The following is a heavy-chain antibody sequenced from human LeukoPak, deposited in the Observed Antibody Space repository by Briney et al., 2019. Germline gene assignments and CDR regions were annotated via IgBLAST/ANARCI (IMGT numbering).Heavy chain of an antibody. CDR3: ARDGYYDSSGYDAFDI. D-gene: IGHD3-22*01. Sequence: PGGSLRLSCVASGFSFSTYFMHWVRQTPGKGLVWVSRINSDGSSTNYADSVKGRFTISRDNAKNTLYLQVSSLRAEDTALYYCARDGYYDSSGYDAFDIWGQGTMVTVSS. CDR1: GFSFSTYF. J-gene: IGHJ3*02. CDR2: INSDGSST. V-gene: IGHV3-74*01.